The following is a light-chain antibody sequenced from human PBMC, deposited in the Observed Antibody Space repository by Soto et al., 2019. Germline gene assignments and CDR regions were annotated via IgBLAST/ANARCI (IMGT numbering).Light chain of an antibody. CDR2: GAS. CDR3: QQYGSSPIT. J-gene: IGKJ5*01. Sequence: EIVLTQSPGTLSLSPGERATLSCRASQSISSSYLGWYQQKPGQAPRLVIYGASSRATGIPDRFSGSGSGTDFSLTISRLEPEDFAVYYCQQYGSSPITFGQGTRLEIK. V-gene: IGKV3-20*01. CDR1: QSISSSY.